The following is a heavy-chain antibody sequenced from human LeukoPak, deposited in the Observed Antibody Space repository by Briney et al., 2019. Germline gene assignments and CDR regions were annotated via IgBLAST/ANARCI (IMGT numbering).Heavy chain of an antibody. Sequence: GGSMRLSCAAAGSTFSTYWMDWVRQVPGKGLVWVSRIGTDGSGTSYADSVRGRFTNSRDNAKNTLYLQMNSLRAEDTAVYYCARVGGSPYFDYWGQGSLVTVSS. CDR3: ARVGGSPYFDY. J-gene: IGHJ4*02. CDR2: IGTDGSGT. V-gene: IGHV3-74*01. CDR1: GSTFSTYW. D-gene: IGHD1-26*01.